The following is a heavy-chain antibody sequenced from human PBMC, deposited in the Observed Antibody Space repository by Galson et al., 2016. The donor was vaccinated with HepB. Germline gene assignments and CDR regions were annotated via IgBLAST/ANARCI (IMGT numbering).Heavy chain of an antibody. Sequence: SLRLSCAASGFTVRTNYMNWVRQAPGKGLEWVSVIYGGGTTYYADSVEGRFTISRDNSTNTVHLQMNSLRVEDTAVYYCARVGGSGWDGVLDHWGQGTLVAVSS. J-gene: IGHJ5*02. CDR3: ARVGGSGWDGVLDH. CDR2: IYGGGTT. V-gene: IGHV3-53*01. D-gene: IGHD6-19*01. CDR1: GFTVRTNY.